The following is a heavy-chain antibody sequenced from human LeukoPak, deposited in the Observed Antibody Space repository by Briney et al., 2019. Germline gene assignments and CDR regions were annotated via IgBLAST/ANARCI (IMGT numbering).Heavy chain of an antibody. V-gene: IGHV3-30*18. Sequence: PGRFLRLSCAASGFTFSSYGMHWVRQAPGKGLEWVAVISYDGSNKYYADSVKGRFTISRDNSKNTLYLQMNSLRAEDTAVYYCAKAGYSGSYYDCFDYWGQGTLVTVSS. D-gene: IGHD1-26*01. CDR1: GFTFSSYG. J-gene: IGHJ4*02. CDR2: ISYDGSNK. CDR3: AKAGYSGSYYDCFDY.